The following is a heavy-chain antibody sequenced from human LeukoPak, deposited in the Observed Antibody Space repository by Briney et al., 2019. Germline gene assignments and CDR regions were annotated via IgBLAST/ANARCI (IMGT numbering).Heavy chain of an antibody. Sequence: PSETLSLTCTVSGGSISSYYWSWIRQPPGKGLEWIGYIYYSGSTNYNPSLKSRVTMSVDTSKNQFSLKLSSVTAADTAVYYCASTGYSSSWYYFDYWGQGTLVTVSS. J-gene: IGHJ4*02. D-gene: IGHD6-13*01. CDR1: GGSISSYY. V-gene: IGHV4-59*12. CDR2: IYYSGST. CDR3: ASTGYSSSWYYFDY.